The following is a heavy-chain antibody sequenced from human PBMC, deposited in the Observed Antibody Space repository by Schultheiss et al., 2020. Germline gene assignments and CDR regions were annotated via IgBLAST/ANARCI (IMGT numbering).Heavy chain of an antibody. CDR3: ARVKWPYYFDY. CDR1: GDSISSYY. J-gene: IGHJ4*02. D-gene: IGHD5-12*01. Sequence: SETLSLTCTVSGDSISSYYWSWIRQPPGKGLEWIGYIYYSGSTNYNPSLKSRVTISVDTSKNQFSLKLSSVTAADTAVYYCARVKWPYYFDYWGQGTLVTVSA. CDR2: IYYSGST. V-gene: IGHV4-59*01.